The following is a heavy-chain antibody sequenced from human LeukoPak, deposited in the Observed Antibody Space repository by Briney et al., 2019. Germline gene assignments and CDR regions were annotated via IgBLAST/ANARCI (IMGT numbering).Heavy chain of an antibody. J-gene: IGHJ4*02. D-gene: IGHD6-13*01. CDR1: GGSISNYY. CDR2: IYSSGDT. V-gene: IGHV4-4*07. Sequence: SETQSLTCTVSGGSISNYYWSWIRQPAGKGLEWIGRIYSSGDTNYNPSLKSRVTMSVDTSKNQFSLKLSTVTAADTAVYYCARGLGSSSWYPTPYFDYWGQGTLVTVSS. CDR3: ARGLGSSSWYPTPYFDY.